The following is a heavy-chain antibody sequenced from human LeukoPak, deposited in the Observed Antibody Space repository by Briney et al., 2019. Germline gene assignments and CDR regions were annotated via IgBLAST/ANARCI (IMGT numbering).Heavy chain of an antibody. CDR1: GYTFTGYY. Sequence: ASVKVSCKASGYTFTGYYTHWVRQAPGQGLEWMGWINPNTGGTNYAQKFQGRVTMTWGTSISTAYMELSRLRSDDTAVYYCARGQQAEYFLHWGQGTLVTVSS. CDR3: ARGQQAEYFLH. D-gene: IGHD2-2*01. J-gene: IGHJ1*01. V-gene: IGHV1-2*02. CDR2: INPNTGGT.